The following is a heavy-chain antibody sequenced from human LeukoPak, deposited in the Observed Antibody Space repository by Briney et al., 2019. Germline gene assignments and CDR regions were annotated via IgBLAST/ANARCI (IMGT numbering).Heavy chain of an antibody. CDR3: ARGIAAAEFFPLDY. J-gene: IGHJ4*02. D-gene: IGHD6-13*01. CDR1: GYTFTGYY. Sequence: ASVKVSCKASGYTFTGYYMHWVRQAPGQGLEWMGWINPNSGGTNYAQKFQGRVTMTRDTSISTAYMELSRLRSDDTAVYHCARGIAAAEFFPLDYWGQGTLVTVSS. V-gene: IGHV1-2*02. CDR2: INPNSGGT.